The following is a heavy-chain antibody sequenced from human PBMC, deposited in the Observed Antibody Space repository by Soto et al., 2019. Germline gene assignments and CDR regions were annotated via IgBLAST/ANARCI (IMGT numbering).Heavy chain of an antibody. CDR3: VPVFEY. Sequence: EVQLVQSGGGSVQPGGSLRLSCAASGFTFTNYWMHWVRQVPGKGLVWVSRIDGVGTGTSYSDSVRGRFTISRHNAENPLYLLRNSLRAEDTAAYDCVPVFEYWGQGTLVTVSS. CDR1: GFTFTNYW. J-gene: IGHJ4*02. V-gene: IGHV3-74*01. CDR2: IDGVGTGT.